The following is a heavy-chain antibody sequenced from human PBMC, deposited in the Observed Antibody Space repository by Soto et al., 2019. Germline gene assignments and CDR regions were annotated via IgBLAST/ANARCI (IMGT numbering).Heavy chain of an antibody. D-gene: IGHD1-20*01. CDR2: IIPIFGTA. CDR3: ARVVENNSNDGPFDY. Sequence: QVQLVQSGAEVKKPGSSVNVSCKASGGTFSSYAISWVRQAPGQGLEWMGGIIPIFGTANYAQKFQGRVTITADESTSTAYRELSSLRSEYTVVDYCARVVENNSNDGPFDYWGQGTLDVVSS. CDR1: GGTFSSYA. J-gene: IGHJ4*02. V-gene: IGHV1-69*01.